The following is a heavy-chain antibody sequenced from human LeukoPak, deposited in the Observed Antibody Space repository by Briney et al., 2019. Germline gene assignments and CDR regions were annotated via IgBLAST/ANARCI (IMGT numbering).Heavy chain of an antibody. CDR2: ISSSGSTI. CDR3: ARADYGDYSYFQH. CDR1: GFSFDDYA. V-gene: IGHV3-48*03. D-gene: IGHD4-17*01. J-gene: IGHJ1*01. Sequence: GGSLRLSCAASGFSFDDYAMHWVRQAPGKGLEWVSGISSSGSTIYYADSVKGRFTISRDNAKNSLYLQMNSLRAEDTAVYYCARADYGDYSYFQHWGQGTLVTVSS.